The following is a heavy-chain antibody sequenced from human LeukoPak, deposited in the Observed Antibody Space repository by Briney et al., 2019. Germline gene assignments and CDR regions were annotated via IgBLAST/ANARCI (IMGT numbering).Heavy chain of an antibody. CDR1: GFTFNSHA. CDR2: IVGSGGSS. V-gene: IGHV3-23*01. J-gene: IGHJ4*02. Sequence: GGSLRLSCAASGFTFNSHAMYWVRQAPGKGLEWVSGIVGSGGSSYYAESVRGRFTISRDNSKNTVYMKMNSLRDEDTAVYYCAKTTSGYSSGRSPGWPVDYWGQGTVVAVSS. CDR3: AKTTSGYSSGRSPGWPVDY. D-gene: IGHD6-19*01.